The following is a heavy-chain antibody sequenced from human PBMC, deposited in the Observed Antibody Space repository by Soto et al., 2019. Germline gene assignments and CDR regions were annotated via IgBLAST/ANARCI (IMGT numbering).Heavy chain of an antibody. CDR2: ISSSSSTI. J-gene: IGHJ6*02. CDR1: GFTFSSYS. CDR3: ARSDYGDNYYYYGMDV. Sequence: PGGSLRLSCAASGFTFSSYSMNWVRQAPGKGLEWVSYISSSSSTIYYADSVKGRFTISRDNAKNSLYLQMNSLRAEDTAVYYCARSDYGDNYYYYGMDVWGQGATVTVSS. D-gene: IGHD4-17*01. V-gene: IGHV3-48*01.